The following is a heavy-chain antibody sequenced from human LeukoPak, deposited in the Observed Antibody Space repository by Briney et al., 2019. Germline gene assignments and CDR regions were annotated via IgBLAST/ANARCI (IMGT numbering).Heavy chain of an antibody. CDR2: IYYSGST. Sequence: KTSQTLSLTXTVSGGSISSGDYYWNWIRQPPGQGLGWIGYIYYSGSTYYNPSLKSRVTISVDTSKNQFSLKLSSVTAADTAVYYCARGTTLIRGGDYWGQGTLVTVSS. J-gene: IGHJ4*02. CDR1: GGSISSGDYY. V-gene: IGHV4-30-4*08. D-gene: IGHD3-10*01. CDR3: ARGTTLIRGGDY.